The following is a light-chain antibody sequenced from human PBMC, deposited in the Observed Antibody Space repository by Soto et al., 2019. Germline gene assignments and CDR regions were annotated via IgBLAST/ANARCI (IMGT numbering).Light chain of an antibody. Sequence: QSVLTQPASVSGSPGQSITISCTGTSSDVGGYNYVSWYQQHPGKAPKLMICDVSDRPSGISNRFSGSKSGNTASLTISGLQAEDEADYYCSLYTTSSTYVFGTGTQVTVL. V-gene: IGLV2-14*01. CDR2: DVS. CDR3: SLYTTSSTYV. J-gene: IGLJ1*01. CDR1: SSDVGGYNY.